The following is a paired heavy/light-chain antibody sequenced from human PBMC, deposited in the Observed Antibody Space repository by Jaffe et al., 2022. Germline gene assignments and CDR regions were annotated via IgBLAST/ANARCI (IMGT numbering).Heavy chain of an antibody. CDR1: GYTFTSYG. CDR3: ARVRRVRYSSDWSAFDI. Sequence: QVQLVQSGAEVKKPGASVKVSCKASGYTFTSYGFSWVRQAPGQGLEWMGWISAYNGNTNYAQKLQGRVAMTTYTSTSTAYMELRSLRYDDTAMYYCARVRRVRYSSDWSAFDIWGQGTMVTVSS. CDR2: ISAYNGNT. D-gene: IGHD6-19*01. V-gene: IGHV1-18*01. J-gene: IGHJ3*02.
Light chain of an antibody. CDR1: QSVLYSSNNKNY. Sequence: DIVMTQSPDSLAVSLGERATINCKSSQSVLYSSNNKNYLAWYQQKPGQPPKLLIYWASTRESGVPDRFSGSGSGTDFTLTISSLQAEDVAVYYCQQYYSTPVTFGPGTKVDIK. CDR2: WAS. J-gene: IGKJ3*01. CDR3: QQYYSTPVT. V-gene: IGKV4-1*01.